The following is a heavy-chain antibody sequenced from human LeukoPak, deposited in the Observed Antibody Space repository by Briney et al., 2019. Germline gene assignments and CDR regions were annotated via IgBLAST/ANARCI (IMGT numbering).Heavy chain of an antibody. CDR2: IYYSGSA. V-gene: IGHV4-30-4*08. CDR3: ARDPHYHDRSGSFV. Sequence: SQTLSLTCTVSGGSISSGDYYWSWIRQPPGKGLEWIGYIYYSGSAYYNPSLKSRVTISVDTSKNQFSLKLSPVTAADTAVYYCARDPHYHDRSGSFVWGQGTMVTVSS. J-gene: IGHJ3*01. D-gene: IGHD3-22*01. CDR1: GGSISSGDYY.